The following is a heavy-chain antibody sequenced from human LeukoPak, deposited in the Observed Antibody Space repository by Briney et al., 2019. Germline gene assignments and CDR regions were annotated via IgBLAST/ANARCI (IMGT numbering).Heavy chain of an antibody. D-gene: IGHD6-19*01. CDR3: AKDHGGWTTDQFDP. J-gene: IGHJ5*02. Sequence: GGSLRLSCAASGFTFSSYSMNWVRQAPGKGLEWVSYISSSSSTIYYADSVKGRFTISRDNAKNSLYLQMNSLRAEDTAVYYCAKDHGGWTTDQFDPWGQGTLVTVSS. CDR1: GFTFSSYS. V-gene: IGHV3-48*01. CDR2: ISSSSSTI.